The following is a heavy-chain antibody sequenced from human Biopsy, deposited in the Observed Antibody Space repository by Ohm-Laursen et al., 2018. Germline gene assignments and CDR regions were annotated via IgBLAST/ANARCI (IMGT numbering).Heavy chain of an antibody. Sequence: QTLSLTCAISGDSISNKDAAWDWIRRSPSRGLEWLGRTYYRTQWFFDYAVFVRSRISIKPDTSKNQFSLELSSVTPEDTAVYFCARETPTGIPFNWFDPWGQGTLVTVSS. CDR2: TYYRTQWFF. V-gene: IGHV6-1*01. CDR1: GDSISNKDAA. D-gene: IGHD1-1*01. CDR3: ARETPTGIPFNWFDP. J-gene: IGHJ5*02.